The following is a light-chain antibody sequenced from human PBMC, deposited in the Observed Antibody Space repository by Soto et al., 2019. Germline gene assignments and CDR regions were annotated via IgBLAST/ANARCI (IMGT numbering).Light chain of an antibody. CDR3: QQYNSYSIT. Sequence: EMAQTPSTLSAAVGDRVTITCRASQSISSWLAWYQQKPGKAPKLLIYKASSLESGVPSRFSGSGSGTEFTLTISSLQPDDFATYYCQQYNSYSITFAQRTKVDI. CDR1: QSISSW. V-gene: IGKV1-5*03. J-gene: IGKJ1*01. CDR2: KAS.